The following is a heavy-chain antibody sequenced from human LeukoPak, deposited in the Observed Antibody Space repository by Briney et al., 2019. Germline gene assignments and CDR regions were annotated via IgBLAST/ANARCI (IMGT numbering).Heavy chain of an antibody. CDR3: AKEVAVAGNNRFDP. J-gene: IGHJ5*02. CDR1: GGSISSSY. V-gene: IGHV4-59*01. CDR2: IYYSEST. D-gene: IGHD6-19*01. Sequence: RSETESLTCTVSGGSISSSYWSWIRQPPGKGLEWIGYIYYSESTNYNPSLNSRGTISVDTSKNQFSLKLRSVTAADTAVYYCAKEVAVAGNNRFDPWGQGALV.